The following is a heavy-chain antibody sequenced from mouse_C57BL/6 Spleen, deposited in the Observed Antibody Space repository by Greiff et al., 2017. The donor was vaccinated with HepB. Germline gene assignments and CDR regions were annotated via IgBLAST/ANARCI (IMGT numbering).Heavy chain of an antibody. CDR3: ARGENWDWYFDV. J-gene: IGHJ1*03. CDR1: GYTFTSYG. CDR2: IYPRSGNT. V-gene: IGHV1-81*01. Sequence: QVQLQQSGAELARPGASVKLSCKASGYTFTSYGISWVKQRTGQGLEWIGEIYPRSGNTYYNEKFKGKATLTADKSSSTAYMELRSLTSEDSAVYFCARGENWDWYFDVWGTGTTVTVSS. D-gene: IGHD4-1*01.